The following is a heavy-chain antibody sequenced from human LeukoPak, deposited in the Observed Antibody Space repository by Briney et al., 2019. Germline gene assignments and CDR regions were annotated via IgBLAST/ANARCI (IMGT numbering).Heavy chain of an antibody. D-gene: IGHD4-11*01. CDR2: ISHSGGT. CDR1: GGSFTDYY. J-gene: IGHJ4*02. Sequence: HSETLSLTCAVYGGSFTDYYWSWIRQPPGKGLEWIGEISHSGGTNCNPSLESRVTISMDTSNYQFSLKLSSVTAADTAVYYCARGSRLPLDYWDQGSLVTVSS. V-gene: IGHV4-34*01. CDR3: ARGSRLPLDY.